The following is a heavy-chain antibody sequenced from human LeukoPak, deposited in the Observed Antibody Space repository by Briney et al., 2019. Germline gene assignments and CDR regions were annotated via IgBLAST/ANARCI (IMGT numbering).Heavy chain of an antibody. CDR2: INAGNGNT. V-gene: IGHV1-3*01. CDR1: GYTFTSYA. D-gene: IGHD3-22*01. CDR3: ARATYYYDSSGPWGGMDV. J-gene: IGHJ6*02. Sequence: ASVKVSCKASGYTFTSYAMHWVRQAPGQRLEWMGWINAGNGNTKYSQKFQGRVTITRDTSASTAYMELSSLRSEDTAVYYCARATYYYDSSGPWGGMDVWGQGTTVTVSS.